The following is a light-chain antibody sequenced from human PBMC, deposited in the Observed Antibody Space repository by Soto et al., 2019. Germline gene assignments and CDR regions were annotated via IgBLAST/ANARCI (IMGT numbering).Light chain of an antibody. V-gene: IGLV3-21*03. CDR2: DDR. CDR1: NIVSKS. CDR3: QVWDRRGDQQV. Sequence: SYVLTQPPSVSVAPGKTANISCGKSNIVSKSVHWYQKKPGQAPVLVVYDDRDRPSGIPERFSGSNSGNTATLTIRRVEAGDEADYYCQVWDRRGDQQVFGGGTQLTV. J-gene: IGLJ3*02.